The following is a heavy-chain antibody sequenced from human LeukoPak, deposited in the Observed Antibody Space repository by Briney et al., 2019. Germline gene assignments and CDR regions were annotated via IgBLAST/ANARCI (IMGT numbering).Heavy chain of an antibody. CDR2: IKNAGIDT. CDR3: ARGGYGHNMDV. CDR1: GFMFSNYY. D-gene: IGHD3-10*01. V-gene: IGHV3-74*01. Sequence: GGSLRLSCVGSGFMFSNYYMYWVRQAPGKGLVWVSRIKNAGIDTIYADSVKGRFPVSRDNAKNTVYLQMSSLRAEDTAVYYCARGGYGHNMDVWGEGTTVTVSS. J-gene: IGHJ6*03.